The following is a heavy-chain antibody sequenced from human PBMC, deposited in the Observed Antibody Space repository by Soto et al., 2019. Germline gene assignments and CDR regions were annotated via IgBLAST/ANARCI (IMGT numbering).Heavy chain of an antibody. Sequence: QVQLVQSGAEVKKPGSSVKVSCKASGGTFSSYAISWVRQAPGQGLEWMGGIIPIFGTANYAQKFQGRVMITADEYTSTADMELSSVRSEDTAVYFCASDLAAAGTADYGRDVWGQGTTVTVSS. D-gene: IGHD6-13*01. CDR1: GGTFSSYA. V-gene: IGHV1-69*12. J-gene: IGHJ6*02. CDR3: ASDLAAAGTADYGRDV. CDR2: IIPIFGTA.